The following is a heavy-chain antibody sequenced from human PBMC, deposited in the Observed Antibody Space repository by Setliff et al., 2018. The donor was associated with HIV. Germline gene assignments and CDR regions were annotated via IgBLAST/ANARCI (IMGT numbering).Heavy chain of an antibody. V-gene: IGHV4-31*03. D-gene: IGHD1-26*01. CDR1: GVSISSGGYY. CDR2: IYYSGST. J-gene: IGHJ4*02. Sequence: SETLSLTCTVSGVSISSGGYYWSWIRQHPGKGLEWIGYIYYSGSTYYNPSLKSRVTISVDTSKNQFSLKMSSVTAADTAVYWCARGPGSHYEGHYHFDYWGQGSLVTVSS. CDR3: ARGPGSHYEGHYHFDY.